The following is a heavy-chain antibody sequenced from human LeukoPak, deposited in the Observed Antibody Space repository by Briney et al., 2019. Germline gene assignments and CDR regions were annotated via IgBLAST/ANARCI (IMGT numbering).Heavy chain of an antibody. CDR3: AKDYGNYYESGGLDR. J-gene: IGHJ5*02. CDR2: IHYDGGNK. CDR1: GFTFKSYA. Sequence: GGSLRLSCAASGFTFKSYAMHWVRQAPGKGLEWVAVIHYDGGNKYYVDSVKGRFTISRDNSKNTVHLQMNSLRSEDTAVYYCAKDYGNYYESGGLDRWGQGTLVTASS. D-gene: IGHD3-22*01. V-gene: IGHV3-30*02.